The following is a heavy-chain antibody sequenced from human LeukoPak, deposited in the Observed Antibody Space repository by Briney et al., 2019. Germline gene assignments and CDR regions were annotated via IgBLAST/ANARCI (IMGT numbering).Heavy chain of an antibody. Sequence: SETLSLTCTVSGGSISSSSYYWGWIRQPPGKGLEWIGYIYYSGSTNYNPSLKSRVTISVDTSKNQFSLKLSSVTAADTAVYYCARATYYDFWSGPPGAFDIWGQGTMVTVSS. CDR3: ARATYYDFWSGPPGAFDI. V-gene: IGHV4-61*05. J-gene: IGHJ3*02. D-gene: IGHD3-3*01. CDR1: GGSISSSSYY. CDR2: IYYSGST.